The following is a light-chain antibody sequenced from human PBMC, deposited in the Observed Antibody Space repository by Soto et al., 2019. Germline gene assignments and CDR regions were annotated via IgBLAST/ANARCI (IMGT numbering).Light chain of an antibody. Sequence: QSALTQPASVSGSPGQSITISCTGTSSDIGIYNFVSWYQQHPGKAPKLILYDVSSRPSGVSTRFSGSKSGNTASLTISGLQAEDEANYYRTSYTVSNTPLFGGGTKVTVL. CDR2: DVS. CDR1: SSDIGIYNF. V-gene: IGLV2-14*03. J-gene: IGLJ2*01. CDR3: TSYTVSNTPL.